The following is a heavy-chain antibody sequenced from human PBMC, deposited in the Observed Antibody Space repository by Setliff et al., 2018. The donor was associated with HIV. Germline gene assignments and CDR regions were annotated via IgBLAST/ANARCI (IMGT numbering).Heavy chain of an antibody. V-gene: IGHV5-51*01. J-gene: IGHJ4*03. D-gene: IGHD3-9*01. CDR3: TKGGGLNFRYHDWFVKI. CDR2: IYVSDSDI. CDR1: GGKFPNYY. Sequence: GESLKISCKDSGGKFPNYYLGWVRQMPGKGLEWIGVIYVSDSDIRYSPSFQGQVTISADKSINTAYLQLNSLRASDTAIYYCTKGGGLNFRYHDWFVKIWGQGTLVTVSS.